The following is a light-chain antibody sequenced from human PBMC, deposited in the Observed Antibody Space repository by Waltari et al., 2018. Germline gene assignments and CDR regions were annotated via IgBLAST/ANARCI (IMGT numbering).Light chain of an antibody. CDR1: QSINNW. V-gene: IGKV1-5*03. CDR3: QQYKSFFWT. J-gene: IGKJ1*01. Sequence: IQLAQSPSTLSASFLDRVTLTWRASQSINNWLAWYQQKPGKAPNLIIYKTSNLQSGVPSRFSGSGSGTEFTLTISNLQPDDFATYYCQQYKSFFWTFGQGTKVEI. CDR2: KTS.